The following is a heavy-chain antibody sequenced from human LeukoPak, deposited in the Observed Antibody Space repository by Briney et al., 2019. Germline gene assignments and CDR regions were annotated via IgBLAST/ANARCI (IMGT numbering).Heavy chain of an antibody. CDR2: INHSGST. J-gene: IGHJ4*02. CDR3: AVDFWSGYYAVLGILSY. V-gene: IGHV4-34*01. D-gene: IGHD3-3*01. Sequence: KPSETLSLTCAVYGGSFSGYYWSWIRQPPGKGLEWIGEINHSGSTNYNPSLKSRVTISVDTSKNQFSLKLSSVTAADTAVYYCAVDFWSGYYAVLGILSYWGQGTLVTVSS. CDR1: GGSFSGYY.